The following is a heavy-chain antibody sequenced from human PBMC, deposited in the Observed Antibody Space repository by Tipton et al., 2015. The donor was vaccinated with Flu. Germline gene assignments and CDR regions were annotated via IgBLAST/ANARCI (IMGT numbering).Heavy chain of an antibody. D-gene: IGHD6-13*01. CDR2: INQDGSEK. CDR3: VRAIAAVDSR. V-gene: IGHV3-7*01. CDR1: GFTLSTYW. J-gene: IGHJ4*02. Sequence: GSLRLSCEASGFTLSTYWMSWVRQAPGKGLEWVANINQDGSEKYSADSVKGRFTISRDNAKNSVYLQMNSLRVEDTAVYYCVRAIAAVDSRWGQGTLVTVSS.